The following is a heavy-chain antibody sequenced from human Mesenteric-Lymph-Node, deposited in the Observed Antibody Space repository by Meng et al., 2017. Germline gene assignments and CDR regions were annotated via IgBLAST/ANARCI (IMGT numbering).Heavy chain of an antibody. V-gene: IGHV3-23*01. Sequence: GESLKISWATSGLTFSTYAMTWVRQAPGKGLDWVSAIGGNAAGRYYADSVKGRFTISRDNSKNTLYLQMNSLRAEDTAVYYCAKFYGPFKSDGWTFDGFHIWGQGTMVTVSS. CDR3: AKFYGPFKSDGWTFDGFHI. CDR2: IGGNAAGR. J-gene: IGHJ3*02. D-gene: IGHD5-24*01. CDR1: GLTFSTYA.